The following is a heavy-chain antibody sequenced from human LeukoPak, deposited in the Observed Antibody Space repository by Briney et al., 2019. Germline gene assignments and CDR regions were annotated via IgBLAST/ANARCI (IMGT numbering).Heavy chain of an antibody. V-gene: IGHV1-8*02. D-gene: IGHD2-2*03. CDR3: ARVLDNLSYFDP. CDR1: GYTFTSYG. Sequence: ASVKVSCKASGYTFTSYGINWVRQATGQGLEWMGWMNPNSGNTGYAQKFQGRVTMTRNTSISTAYMELSSLRSEDTAVYYCARVLDNLSYFDPWGQGTLVTVSS. CDR2: MNPNSGNT. J-gene: IGHJ5*02.